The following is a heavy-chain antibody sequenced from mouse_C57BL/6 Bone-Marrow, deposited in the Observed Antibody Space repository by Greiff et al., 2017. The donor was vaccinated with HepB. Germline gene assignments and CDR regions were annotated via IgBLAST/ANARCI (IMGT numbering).Heavy chain of an antibody. CDR1: GYSITSDY. D-gene: IGHD1-1*01. J-gene: IGHJ2*01. Sequence: EVQLQESGPGLAKPSQSLSLTCSVTGYSITSDYWNWIRKFPGNKLEYIGYISYSGSTYYNPSLKRRIPITRDTSKNQYSRQLNSVTTEDTATYYCARIWVYYYGPFDYWGQGTTLTVSA. CDR3: ARIWVYYYGPFDY. CDR2: ISYSGST. V-gene: IGHV3-8*01.